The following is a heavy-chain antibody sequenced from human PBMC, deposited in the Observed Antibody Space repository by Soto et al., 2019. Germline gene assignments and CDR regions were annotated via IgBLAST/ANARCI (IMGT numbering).Heavy chain of an antibody. CDR1: GGTFSSYT. CDR3: ARYDSEAGYY. V-gene: IGHV1-69*02. J-gene: IGHJ4*02. CDR2: ILPILGIA. Sequence: QVQLVQSGAEVKKPGSSVKVSCQASGGTFSSYTISWVRQAPGQGLEWMGRILPILGIANYAQKFQGRVTITADKSTSPADMELSSLRSEDTAVYYCARYDSEAGYYWGQGTLVTVSS. D-gene: IGHD3-16*01.